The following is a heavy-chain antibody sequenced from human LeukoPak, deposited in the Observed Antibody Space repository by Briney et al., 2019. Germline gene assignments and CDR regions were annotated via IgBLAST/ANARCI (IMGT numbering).Heavy chain of an antibody. CDR1: GYSFSSYW. V-gene: IGHV5-51*01. CDR3: ARPSREVYYFDY. J-gene: IGHJ4*02. Sequence: GESLKISCKGSGYSFSSYWIGWVRNLPGKGLEWMGIIYPGDSDTRYSPSFQGQVTISADKSISTAYLQWSSLKASDTAMYYCARPSREVYYFDYWGQGTLVTVSS. CDR2: IYPGDSDT.